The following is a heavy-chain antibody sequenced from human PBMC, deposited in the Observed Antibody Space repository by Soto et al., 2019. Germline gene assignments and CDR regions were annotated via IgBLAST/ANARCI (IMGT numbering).Heavy chain of an antibody. Sequence: HVQLVQSGAEVKKPGASVKVSCKASGYNFGNYYLNWVRQAPGQGLEWMGWMNPQNGDTGHAQKFQGRVILTSDTSMRTAYMELSGLRTDHTAVYYCARGQPRLIMIAEPDEGVLWLDTGGQGPLVIVSA. V-gene: IGHV1-8*02. J-gene: IGHJ5*02. CDR1: GYNFGNYY. D-gene: IGHD2-21*01. CDR2: MNPQNGDT. CDR3: ARGQPRLIMIAEPDEGVLWLDT.